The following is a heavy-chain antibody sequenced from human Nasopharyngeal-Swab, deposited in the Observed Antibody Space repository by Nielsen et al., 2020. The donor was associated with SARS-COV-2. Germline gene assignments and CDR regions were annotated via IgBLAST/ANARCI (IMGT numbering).Heavy chain of an antibody. CDR1: GFTVSSNY. CDR3: ARDRGGYGDYVDY. CDR2: IYSGGST. V-gene: IGHV3-66*02. J-gene: IGHJ4*02. Sequence: GGSLRLSCAASGFTVSSNYMSWARQAPGKGLEWVSVIYSGGSTYYADSVKGRFTISRDNSKNTLYLQMNSLRAEDTAVYYCARDRGGYGDYVDYWGQGTLVTVSS. D-gene: IGHD3-16*01.